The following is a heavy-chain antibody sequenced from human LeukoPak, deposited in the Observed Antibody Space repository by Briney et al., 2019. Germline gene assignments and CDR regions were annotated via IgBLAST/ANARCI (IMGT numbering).Heavy chain of an antibody. CDR2: IYYTGTT. CDR1: GGSISTYY. V-gene: IGHV4-59*01. Sequence: SETLSLTCTVSGGSISTYYWSWIRQPPGKRLEWIGYIYYTGTTNYNPSLKSRLNISVDTSKSQFSLRLSSVTSADTAVYYCVGTKLWLSFDSWGQGTLVTVSS. D-gene: IGHD5-18*01. J-gene: IGHJ4*02. CDR3: VGTKLWLSFDS.